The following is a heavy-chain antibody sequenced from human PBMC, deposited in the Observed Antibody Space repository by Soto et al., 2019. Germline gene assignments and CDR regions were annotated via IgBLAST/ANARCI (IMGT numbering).Heavy chain of an antibody. CDR2: IIPILGIA. J-gene: IGHJ6*02. CDR1: GGTFSIYT. Sequence: SVNVSCKASGGTFSIYTISWVRQAPGQGLEWMGRIIPILGIANYAQKFQGRVTITADKSTSTAYMELSSLRSEDTAVYYCARYCSGGSCTGSRYYYGMDVWGQGTTVTVSS. D-gene: IGHD2-15*01. CDR3: ARYCSGGSCTGSRYYYGMDV. V-gene: IGHV1-69*02.